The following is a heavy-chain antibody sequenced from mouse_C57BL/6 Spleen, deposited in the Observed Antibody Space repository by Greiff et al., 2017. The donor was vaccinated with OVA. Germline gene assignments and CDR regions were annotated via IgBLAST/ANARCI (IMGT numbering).Heavy chain of an antibody. J-gene: IGHJ3*01. CDR3: APLGWYGSSPAY. D-gene: IGHD1-1*01. Sequence: QVQLKESGPGLVQPSQSLSITCTVSGFSLTSYGVHWVRQSPGKGLEWLGVIWSGGSTDYNAAFISRLSISKDNSKSQVFFKMNSLQADDTAIYYCAPLGWYGSSPAYWGQGTLVTVSA. CDR1: GFSLTSYG. V-gene: IGHV2-2*01. CDR2: IWSGGST.